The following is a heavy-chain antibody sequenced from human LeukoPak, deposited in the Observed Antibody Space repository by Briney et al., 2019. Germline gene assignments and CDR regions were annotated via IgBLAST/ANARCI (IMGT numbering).Heavy chain of an antibody. CDR2: IYYSGST. J-gene: IGHJ4*02. V-gene: IGHV4-59*08. Sequence: SETLSLTCAVYGGSFSGYYWSWIRQPPGKGLEWTGYIYYSGSTNYNPSLNSRVTISVDTSKNQFSLRLSSVTAADTAIYYCARAVSGCFDYWGQGTLVTVSS. CDR1: GGSFSGYY. CDR3: ARAVSGCFDY. D-gene: IGHD6-19*01.